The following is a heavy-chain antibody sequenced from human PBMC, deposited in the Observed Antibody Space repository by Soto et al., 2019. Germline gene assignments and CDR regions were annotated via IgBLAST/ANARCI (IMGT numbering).Heavy chain of an antibody. CDR3: ARDRGGTTDYYYGMDV. CDR2: IYYSGST. Sequence: TLSLTCTVSGGSISSYYWSWIRQPPGKGLEWIGYIYYSGSTNYNPSLKSRVTISVDTSKNQFSLKLSSVTAADTAVYYCARDRGGTTDYYYGMDVWGQGTTVTVSS. V-gene: IGHV4-59*01. D-gene: IGHD1-7*01. CDR1: GGSISSYY. J-gene: IGHJ6*02.